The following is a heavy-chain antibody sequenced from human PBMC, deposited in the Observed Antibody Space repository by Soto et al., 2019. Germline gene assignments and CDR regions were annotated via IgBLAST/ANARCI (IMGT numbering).Heavy chain of an antibody. D-gene: IGHD2-15*01. J-gene: IGHJ4*02. Sequence: QVQLQQWGAGLLKPSETLSLTCAVYGGSFSGYYWSWIRQPPGKGLEWIGEINHSGSTNYNPSLKSRVTISVDTFKNQFSLKLSSVTAADTAVYYCARGLGGVVTYWGQGTLVTVSS. V-gene: IGHV4-34*01. CDR1: GGSFSGYY. CDR2: INHSGST. CDR3: ARGLGGVVTY.